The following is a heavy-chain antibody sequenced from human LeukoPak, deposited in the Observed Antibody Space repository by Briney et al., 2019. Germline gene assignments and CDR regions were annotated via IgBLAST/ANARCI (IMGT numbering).Heavy chain of an antibody. V-gene: IGHV3-66*01. CDR3: ATDWAWGGFDH. CDR2: IYSGGST. D-gene: IGHD3-16*01. CDR1: GFTVSSNY. J-gene: IGHJ4*02. Sequence: GGSLRLSCAASGFTVSSNYMSGVRQAPGKGLEWVSVIYSGGSTYYADSVKGRFTISRDNSKNTLYLQMNSLRAEDTAVYYCATDWAWGGFDHWGQGALVTVSS.